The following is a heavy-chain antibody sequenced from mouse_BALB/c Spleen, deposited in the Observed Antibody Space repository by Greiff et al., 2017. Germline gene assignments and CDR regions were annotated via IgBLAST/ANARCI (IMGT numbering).Heavy chain of an antibody. CDR2: IYPGDGDT. D-gene: IGHD2-3*01. J-gene: IGHJ4*01. CDR1: GYAFSSYW. Sequence: QVQLQQSGAELVRPGSSVKISCKASGYAFSSYWMNWVKQRPGQGLEWIGQIYPGDGDTNYNGKFKGKATLTADKSSSTAYMQLSSLTSEDSAVYFCARDGYYDAMDYWGQGTSVTVSS. V-gene: IGHV1-80*01. CDR3: ARDGYYDAMDY.